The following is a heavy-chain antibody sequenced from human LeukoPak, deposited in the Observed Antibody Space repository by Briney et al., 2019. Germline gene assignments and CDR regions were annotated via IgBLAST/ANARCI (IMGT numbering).Heavy chain of an antibody. CDR2: INPNSGGT. V-gene: IGHV1-2*02. CDR1: GYSFTSYY. Sequence: GASVKVSCKASGYSFTSYYMHWVRQAPGQGLEWMGWINPNSGGTNYAQKFQGRVTMTRDTSISTAYMELSRLRSDDTAVYYCARRYYYDSSGYYLDAFDIWGQGTMVTVSS. D-gene: IGHD3-22*01. CDR3: ARRYYYDSSGYYLDAFDI. J-gene: IGHJ3*02.